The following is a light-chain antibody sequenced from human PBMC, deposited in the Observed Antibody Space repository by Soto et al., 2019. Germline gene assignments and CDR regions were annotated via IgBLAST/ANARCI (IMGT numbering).Light chain of an antibody. Sequence: EIVLTQSPATLSLSPGERATLSCRASQSVSSYLAWYQQKPGQAPRLLIYDASNRATGIPARFSGSGSGTDFPLTISSLDPEDFALYCCQQRSNWPSTFGGGTKVEIK. J-gene: IGKJ4*01. V-gene: IGKV3-11*01. CDR2: DAS. CDR1: QSVSSY. CDR3: QQRSNWPST.